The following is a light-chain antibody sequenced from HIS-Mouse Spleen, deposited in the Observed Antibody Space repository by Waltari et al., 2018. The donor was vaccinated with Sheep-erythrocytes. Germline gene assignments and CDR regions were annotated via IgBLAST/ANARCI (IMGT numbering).Light chain of an antibody. CDR3: CSYAGSSTPWV. CDR1: SSDVGSYNL. J-gene: IGLJ3*02. CDR2: EGS. Sequence: QSALTQPAPVSGSPGQSITISCTVPSSDVGSYNLVSWYQQHPGKAPKLMIYEGSKRPSGVSNRFSGSKSGNTASLTISGLQAEDEADYYCCSYAGSSTPWVFGGGTKLTVL. V-gene: IGLV2-23*01.